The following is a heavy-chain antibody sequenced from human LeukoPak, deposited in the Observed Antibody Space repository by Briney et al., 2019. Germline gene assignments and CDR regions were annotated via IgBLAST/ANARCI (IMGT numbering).Heavy chain of an antibody. Sequence: GGSLRLSCAPSGFTFSSYAMSWVRQAPGKGLEWVSSICDSGGSTYYADSVKGRSTISRDNAKSTLYLQMNSLRAEDTAIYCCAKGRLAAAGTFVDYWGQGTLVTVSS. CDR3: AKGRLAAAGTFVDY. CDR1: GFTFSSYA. V-gene: IGHV3-23*01. J-gene: IGHJ4*02. D-gene: IGHD6-13*01. CDR2: ICDSGGST.